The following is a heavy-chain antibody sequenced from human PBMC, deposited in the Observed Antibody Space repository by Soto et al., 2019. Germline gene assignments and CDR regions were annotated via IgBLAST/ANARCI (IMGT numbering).Heavy chain of an antibody. CDR1: GGSLSGYY. D-gene: IGHD3-10*01. CDR2: INHSGST. V-gene: IGHV4-34*01. CDR3: ARGLPLWFGELSGNYYGMDV. J-gene: IGHJ6*02. Sequence: SETLSLPCAVYGGSLSGYYWSWIRQPPGKGLGWSGEINHSGSTNYNPSPKSPVTISVDTSKNQFSLKLGSLTAADTAVYYCARGLPLWFGELSGNYYGMDVWGQGTTVTVSS.